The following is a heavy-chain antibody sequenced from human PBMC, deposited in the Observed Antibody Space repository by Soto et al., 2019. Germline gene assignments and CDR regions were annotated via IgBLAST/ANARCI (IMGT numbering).Heavy chain of an antibody. Sequence: QVQLQESGPGLVKPSQTLFLTSTVSGGSISSGGDYWSLIRQHPGKGLEWIGYNYYSGSTYYNPSLKSRVTISVDTSKNQFSLKLSSVTAADTAVYYCARELRFGEDYYGMDVWGHATTVTVSS. D-gene: IGHD3-10*01. CDR1: GGSISSGGDY. CDR2: NYYSGST. V-gene: IGHV4-31*03. J-gene: IGHJ6*02. CDR3: ARELRFGEDYYGMDV.